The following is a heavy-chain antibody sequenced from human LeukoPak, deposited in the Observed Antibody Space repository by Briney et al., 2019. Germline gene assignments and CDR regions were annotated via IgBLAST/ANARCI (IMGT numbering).Heavy chain of an antibody. Sequence: ASVNVSCKASGYTFTGYYMHWVRRAPGQGLECMGWINPNSGGTDYAQKFQGRVTMTRNTSISTAYMELSSLRSEDTAVYYCAREAAGSGYSDYWGQGTLVTVSS. CDR1: GYTFTGYY. J-gene: IGHJ4*02. CDR3: AREAAGSGYSDY. V-gene: IGHV1-2*02. CDR2: INPNSGGT. D-gene: IGHD3-10*01.